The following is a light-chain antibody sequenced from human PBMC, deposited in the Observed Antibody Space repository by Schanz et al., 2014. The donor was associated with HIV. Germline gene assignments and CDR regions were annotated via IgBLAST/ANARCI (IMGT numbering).Light chain of an antibody. CDR1: SSDVGGYNY. CDR2: DVT. V-gene: IGLV2-14*01. Sequence: QSVLTQHASVSGSPGQSITISCTGTSSDVGGYNYVSWYQQHPGKAPKLMIYDVTRRPSGVSSRFSGSKSGNTASLTISGLQAEDEADYYCCSYTTTSTYVFGAGTKLTVL. CDR3: CSYTTTSTYV. J-gene: IGLJ1*01.